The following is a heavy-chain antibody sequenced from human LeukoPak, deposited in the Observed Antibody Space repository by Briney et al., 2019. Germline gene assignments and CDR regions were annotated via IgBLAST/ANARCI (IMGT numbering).Heavy chain of an antibody. V-gene: IGHV3-23*01. J-gene: IGHJ4*02. Sequence: GGSLRLSCAASGFAFSSYAMSWVRQTPGKGLEWVSVISDSGGSTYDGDSVKGRFTISRDNSKNTLYLQMNSLRAEDTAVYYCAKGKGAYCDGDCSSRIFDYWGQGILVTVSS. D-gene: IGHD2-21*02. CDR2: ISDSGGST. CDR3: AKGKGAYCDGDCSSRIFDY. CDR1: GFAFSSYA.